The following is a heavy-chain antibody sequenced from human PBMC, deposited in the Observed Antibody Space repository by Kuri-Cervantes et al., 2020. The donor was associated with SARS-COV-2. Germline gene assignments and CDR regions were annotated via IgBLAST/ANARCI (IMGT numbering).Heavy chain of an antibody. CDR2: IYPGDSDT. D-gene: IGHD3-22*01. Sequence: GGSLRLSCKGSGYSFTSYWIGWVRQMPGKGLEWMGIIYPGDSDTRYSPSFQGQVTISADKSISTAYLQWSSLKASDTAMYYCARSVDSSDSGLAFDIWGQGTMVTVSS. CDR1: GYSFTSYW. J-gene: IGHJ3*02. CDR3: ARSVDSSDSGLAFDI. V-gene: IGHV5-51*01.